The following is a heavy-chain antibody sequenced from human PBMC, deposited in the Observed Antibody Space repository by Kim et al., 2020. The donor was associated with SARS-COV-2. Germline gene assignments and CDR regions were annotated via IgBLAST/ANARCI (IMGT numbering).Heavy chain of an antibody. CDR3: AREETGWLQFYYYYYGMDV. V-gene: IGHV3-48*03. D-gene: IGHD5-12*01. J-gene: IGHJ6*02. Sequence: GGSLRLSCAASGFTFSSYEMNWVRQAPGKGLEWVSYISSSGSTIYYADSVKGRFTISRDNAKNSLYLQMNSLRAEDTAVYYCAREETGWLQFYYYYYGMDVWGQGTTVTVS. CDR1: GFTFSSYE. CDR2: ISSSGSTI.